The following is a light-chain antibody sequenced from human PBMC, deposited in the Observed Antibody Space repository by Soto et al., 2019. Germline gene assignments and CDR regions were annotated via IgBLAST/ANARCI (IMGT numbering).Light chain of an antibody. CDR1: QSVSNS. CDR3: QQRSNWPLLT. V-gene: IGKV3-11*01. CDR2: DAS. J-gene: IGKJ4*01. Sequence: EIVLTQSPATLSLSPGERATLSCRASQSVSNSVAWYQQKPGQAPRLLIYDASNRATGIPARFSGSGSGTDFTLTMSSLEPEDFAVYYCQQRSNWPLLTFGGGTKVEIK.